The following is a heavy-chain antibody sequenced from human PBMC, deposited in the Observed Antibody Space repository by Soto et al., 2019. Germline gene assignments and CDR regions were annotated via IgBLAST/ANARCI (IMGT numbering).Heavy chain of an antibody. V-gene: IGHV1-18*01. CDR1: GYTFTRYG. D-gene: IGHD3-16*01. Sequence: QVQLVQSGAEVKNPGASVKVSCKASGYTFTRYGIGWARQAPGQGLEWMGWINTYNVNTNYAQNVQGRVTLTTDTSTSTAYMELRSLRPNDTAIYYCAMVDVYVTPSPQDVWGQGTTVIVSS. CDR3: AMVDVYVTPSPQDV. CDR2: INTYNVNT. J-gene: IGHJ6*02.